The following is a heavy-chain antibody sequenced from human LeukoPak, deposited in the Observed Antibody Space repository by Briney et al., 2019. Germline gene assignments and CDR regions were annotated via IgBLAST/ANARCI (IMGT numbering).Heavy chain of an antibody. V-gene: IGHV3-23*01. D-gene: IGHD6-13*01. CDR2: ISGSGGIT. CDR3: AKDYIGSRLSAAAEATYYYYYYYMDV. Sequence: QPGGTLRLSCAASGFTFSSYVMTWVRQAPGKGPEWVSAISGSGGITYYADSVKGRFTISRDNSKNTLYLQMNSLRAEDTAVYYCAKDYIGSRLSAAAEATYYYYYYYMDVWGKGTTVTISS. CDR1: GFTFSSYV. J-gene: IGHJ6*03.